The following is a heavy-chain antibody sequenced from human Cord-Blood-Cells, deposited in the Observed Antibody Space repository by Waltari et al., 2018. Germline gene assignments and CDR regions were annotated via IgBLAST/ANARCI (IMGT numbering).Heavy chain of an antibody. CDR2: INHSGST. J-gene: IGHJ6*02. D-gene: IGHD2-15*01. CDR3: ARGRCSGGSCYPYYYYYGMDV. V-gene: IGHV4-34*01. Sequence: QVQLQQWGAGLWKPSETLSLTCAVYGGSFSGYYWSWTRQPSGTGLEWIGEINHSGSTNYNPSLKSRVTISVDTSKNQFSLELSSVTAADTAVYYCARGRCSGGSCYPYYYYYGMDVWGQGTTVTVSS. CDR1: GGSFSGYY.